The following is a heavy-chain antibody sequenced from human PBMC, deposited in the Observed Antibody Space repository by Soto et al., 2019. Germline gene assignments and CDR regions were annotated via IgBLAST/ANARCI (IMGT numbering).Heavy chain of an antibody. CDR2: ISAYNGNT. D-gene: IGHD2-2*01. V-gene: IGHV1-18*04. CDR3: AVVGYAFYYYYGMDV. Sequence: GASVKVSCKASGYTFTSYGISWVRQAPGQGLEWMGWISAYNGNTNYAQKLQGRVTMTTDTSTSTVYMELRSLRSDDTAVYYCAVVGYAFYYYYGMDVCGQGTTVTVSS. J-gene: IGHJ6*02. CDR1: GYTFTSYG.